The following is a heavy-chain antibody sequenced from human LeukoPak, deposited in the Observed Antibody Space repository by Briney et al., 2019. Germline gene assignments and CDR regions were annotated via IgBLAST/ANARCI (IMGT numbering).Heavy chain of an antibody. CDR1: GFTFDDYA. CDR2: ISWNSGSI. Sequence: GGSLRLSCAASGFTFDDYAMHWVRQAPGKGLEWVSGISWNSGSIGYADSVKGRFTISRDNAKNSLYLQMNSLRAEDTALYYCAKDISDSSGYAAADWGQGTLVTVSS. J-gene: IGHJ4*02. CDR3: AKDISDSSGYAAAD. V-gene: IGHV3-9*01. D-gene: IGHD3-22*01.